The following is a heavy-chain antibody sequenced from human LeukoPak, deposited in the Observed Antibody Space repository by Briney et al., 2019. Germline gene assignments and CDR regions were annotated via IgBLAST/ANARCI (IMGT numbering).Heavy chain of an antibody. CDR2: INPYSGGT. CDR1: GYTFTRYH. V-gene: IGHV1-2*02. J-gene: IGHJ3*02. Sequence: ASVKDPFKASGYTFTRYHMHWVRQAPGQGLEWMGWINPYSGGTKYAQRFQGRVAMTGDTSISTAYMELSRLRSDDPAVYYCARWEYQLLSAFDIWGQGTMVTVSS. D-gene: IGHD2-2*01. CDR3: ARWEYQLLSAFDI.